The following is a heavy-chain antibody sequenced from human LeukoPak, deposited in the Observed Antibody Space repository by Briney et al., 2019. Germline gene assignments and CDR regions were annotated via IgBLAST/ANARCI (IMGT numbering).Heavy chain of an antibody. J-gene: IGHJ4*02. CDR2: LNQDGRDK. CDR3: ARGRGMD. V-gene: IGHV3-7*04. D-gene: IGHD1-26*01. CDR1: GFSFSSNW. Sequence: PGGSLRLSCVASGFSFSSNWMGWVRQAPGKGLEWVANLNQDGRDKYYVDSVKGRFTISRDNAKNSLYLQMDSLRVEDRAVYYCARGRGMDWGQGTLVTVSS.